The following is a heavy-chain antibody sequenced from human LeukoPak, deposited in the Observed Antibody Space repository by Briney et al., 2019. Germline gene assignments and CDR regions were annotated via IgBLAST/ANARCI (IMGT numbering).Heavy chain of an antibody. CDR2: IYPGDSET. V-gene: IGHV5-51*01. Sequence: GESLKISCRASGFRFSNYWIAWVRQMPGKGLEWMAVIYPGDSETRYSPSFQGQVTVSVDKSIGTAYLQLRNLTASDTAIYYCARHPMGGYYERNGAPMDAFDLWGQGTRVTVSS. CDR3: ARHPMGGYYERNGAPMDAFDL. CDR1: GFRFSNYW. J-gene: IGHJ3*01. D-gene: IGHD3-10*01.